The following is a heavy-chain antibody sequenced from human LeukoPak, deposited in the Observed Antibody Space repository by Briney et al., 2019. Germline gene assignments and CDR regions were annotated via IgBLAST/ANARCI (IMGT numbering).Heavy chain of an antibody. CDR2: XXXXXXXT. D-gene: IGHD2-15*01. CDR1: GFTFSSYA. J-gene: IGHJ5*02. Sequence: GGSLRLSCAASGFTFSSYAMXXXRQAPGXXXXXXXXXXXXXXXTYXADSVKXXXTXXRDNSKNTLYVQMNSLRAEDTAVYYCAKARGFCSGNNCYNPFDPWGQGTLVTVSS. V-gene: IGHV3-23*01. CDR3: AKARGFCSGNNCYNPFDP.